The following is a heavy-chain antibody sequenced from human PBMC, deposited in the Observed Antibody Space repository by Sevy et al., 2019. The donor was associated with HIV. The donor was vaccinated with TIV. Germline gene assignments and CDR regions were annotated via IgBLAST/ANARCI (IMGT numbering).Heavy chain of an antibody. D-gene: IGHD3-10*01. Sequence: SETLSLTCTVSGGSISSGDYYWSWIRQPPGKGLEWIGYIYYSGSTYYNPSLKSRVTISVDTSKNQFSLKLSSVTAADTAVYCCASYYYGSGPSWFDPWGQGTLVTVSS. CDR3: ASYYYGSGPSWFDP. CDR1: GGSISSGDYY. V-gene: IGHV4-30-4*01. J-gene: IGHJ5*02. CDR2: IYYSGST.